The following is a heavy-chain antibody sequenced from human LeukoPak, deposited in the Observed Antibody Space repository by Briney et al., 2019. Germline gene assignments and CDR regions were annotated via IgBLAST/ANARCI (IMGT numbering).Heavy chain of an antibody. CDR3: ARLNLGYGYFLEETKHDY. V-gene: IGHV3-30-3*01. CDR1: GFTFSTFP. D-gene: IGHD5-18*01. CDR2: ISYDDGANK. J-gene: IGHJ4*02. Sequence: GRSLTLSCAASGFTFSTFPMHWLPQAQGEGREGVADISYDDGANKYYADSVKGRFTISRDNSKTTLYLQMNSLRAEDTAVYYCARLNLGYGYFLEETKHDYWGQGTLVTVSS.